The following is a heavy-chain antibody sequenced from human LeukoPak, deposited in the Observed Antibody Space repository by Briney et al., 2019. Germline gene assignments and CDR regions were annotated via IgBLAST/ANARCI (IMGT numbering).Heavy chain of an antibody. J-gene: IGHJ4*02. CDR3: AKDTATYCTSWSDD. CDR1: GFAFSTYA. D-gene: IGHD2-2*01. V-gene: IGHV3-23*01. Sequence: PGGSLRLSCAASGFAFSTYAMGWVRQAPGKGLEWVSAISGSGGSAHYADSVKGRFTISRDNSKNTLFLQMNSLRAEDTAVYHCAKDTATYCTSWSDDWGQGTLVTVSS. CDR2: ISGSGGSA.